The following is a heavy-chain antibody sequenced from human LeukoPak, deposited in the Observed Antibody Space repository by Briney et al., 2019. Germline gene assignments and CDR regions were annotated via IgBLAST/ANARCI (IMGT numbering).Heavy chain of an antibody. CDR1: GGSISSSSYY. CDR3: ARVRVLEWLSNWFDP. J-gene: IGHJ5*02. CDR2: IYYSGST. D-gene: IGHD3-3*01. Sequence: SETLSLTCTVSGGSISSSSYYWGWIRQPPGKGLEWIGYIYYSGSTNYNPSLKSRVTISVDTSKNQFSLKLSSVTAADTAVYYCARVRVLEWLSNWFDPWGQGTLVTVSS. V-gene: IGHV4-61*05.